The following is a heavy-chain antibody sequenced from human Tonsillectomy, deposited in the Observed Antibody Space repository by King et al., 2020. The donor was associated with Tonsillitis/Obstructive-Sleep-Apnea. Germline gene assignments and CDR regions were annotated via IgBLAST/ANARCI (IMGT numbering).Heavy chain of an antibody. CDR3: AGWVRGKYFYYYVMDV. J-gene: IGHJ6*02. D-gene: IGHD3-10*01. V-gene: IGHV4-59*01. CDR1: GDSISSDY. Sequence: VQLQESGPGLVKPSETLSLTCIVSGDSISSDYWCWIRQPPGKGLEWIGYIYPSGNTNYNPSLKSRVTISVDTSKNQFSLKLTSVTAADTAVYYCAGWVRGKYFYYYVMDVGGQGPTVTVSS. CDR2: IYPSGNT.